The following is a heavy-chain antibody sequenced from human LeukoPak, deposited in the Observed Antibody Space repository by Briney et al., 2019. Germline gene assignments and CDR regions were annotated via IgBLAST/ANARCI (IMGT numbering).Heavy chain of an antibody. Sequence: SETLSLTCTVTGDSITRRSDYWGWVRQPPGKGLEWIGSKYYRGSNYYNPSFKSRVTISVDTSRNQFSLQLRYVTAADTAVYYCARNESVLGTTGLNDFFDDWGQGSLVTVSS. CDR2: KYYRGSN. CDR1: GDSITRRSDY. V-gene: IGHV4-39*01. J-gene: IGHJ4*02. CDR3: ARNESVLGTTGLNDFFDD. D-gene: IGHD1-26*01.